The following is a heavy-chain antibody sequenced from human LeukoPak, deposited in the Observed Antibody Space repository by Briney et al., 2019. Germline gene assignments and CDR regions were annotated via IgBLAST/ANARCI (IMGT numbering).Heavy chain of an antibody. Sequence: GGSLRLSCAASGFTFGGYGMHWVRQAPGKGLEWVAVISYDGSNKYYADSVKGRFTISRDNSKNTLYLQMNSLRAEDTAVYYCAKELPYYYDSSGYYRCYFDYWGQGTLVTVSS. CDR2: ISYDGSNK. V-gene: IGHV3-30*18. J-gene: IGHJ4*02. D-gene: IGHD3-22*01. CDR3: AKELPYYYDSSGYYRCYFDY. CDR1: GFTFGGYG.